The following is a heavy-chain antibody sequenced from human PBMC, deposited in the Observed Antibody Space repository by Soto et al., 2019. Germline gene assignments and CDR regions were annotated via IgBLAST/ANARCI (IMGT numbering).Heavy chain of an antibody. V-gene: IGHV3-48*02. CDR3: ARSVEGHFDY. Sequence: EVQLVESGGGLVQPGGSLRLSCAASGFTFSVYSMNWIRQAPGKGLHWISYMTSDMRTIRYADSVKGRFTISRDNAKNLVYLQITSLRDEDTAVYYCARSVEGHFDYWGQGALVTVSS. J-gene: IGHJ4*02. CDR1: GFTFSVYS. D-gene: IGHD6-19*01. CDR2: MTSDMRTI.